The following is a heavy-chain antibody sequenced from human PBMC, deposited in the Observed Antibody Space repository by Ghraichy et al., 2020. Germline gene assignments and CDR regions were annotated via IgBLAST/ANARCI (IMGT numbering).Heavy chain of an antibody. CDR3: AREPQKDYDYVWGSYP. J-gene: IGHJ4*02. CDR1: GGTFSSFT. Sequence: SVKVSCKASGGTFSSFTISWVRQAPGQGLEWMGRIIPILGIANYAQKFQGRVTITADKSTSTAYMELSSLRSEDTAVYYCAREPQKDYDYVWGSYPWGQGTLVTVSS. V-gene: IGHV1-69*04. CDR2: IIPILGIA. D-gene: IGHD3-16*02.